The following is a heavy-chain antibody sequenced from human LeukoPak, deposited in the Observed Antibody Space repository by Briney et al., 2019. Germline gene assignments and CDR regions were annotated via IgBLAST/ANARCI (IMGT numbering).Heavy chain of an antibody. J-gene: IGHJ4*02. Sequence: SETLSLTCTVSGGSISSGSYYWSWIRQPAGKGLEWIGRIYTSGSTNYNPSLKSRVTISVDTSKNQFSLKLSSVTAADTAVYYCARHTAMVTKPFDYWGQGTLVTVSS. CDR2: IYTSGST. D-gene: IGHD5-18*01. CDR1: GGSISSGSYY. V-gene: IGHV4-61*02. CDR3: ARHTAMVTKPFDY.